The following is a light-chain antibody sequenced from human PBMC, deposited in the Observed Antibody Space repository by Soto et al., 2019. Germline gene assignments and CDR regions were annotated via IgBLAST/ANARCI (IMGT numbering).Light chain of an antibody. CDR2: DVI. V-gene: IGLV2-14*03. Sequence: QSALTQPASVSGSPGQSITISCTGTSSDVGGYNFVSWYQHHPDKVPKLMIYDVITRPSGVSYRFSGSKSDNTASLTISGLQAEDEADYYCSSYTSSSIPVVFGGGTKVTVL. CDR1: SSDVGGYNF. CDR3: SSYTSSSIPVV. J-gene: IGLJ2*01.